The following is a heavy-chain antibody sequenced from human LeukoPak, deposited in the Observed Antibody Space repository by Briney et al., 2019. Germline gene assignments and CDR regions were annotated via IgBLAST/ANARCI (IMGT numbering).Heavy chain of an antibody. CDR2: IRSDGSST. Sequence: PGGSLRLSCAASGFPLTNYWMHWVRQAPGKGLVWVSRIRSDGSSTSFADSVKGRFTISRDNAKNTLYMQMNSLRAEDTAVYYCAKGRGTTVTAAANYWGQGTLVTVSS. D-gene: IGHD4-17*01. V-gene: IGHV3-74*01. CDR3: AKGRGTTVTAAANY. J-gene: IGHJ4*02. CDR1: GFPLTNYW.